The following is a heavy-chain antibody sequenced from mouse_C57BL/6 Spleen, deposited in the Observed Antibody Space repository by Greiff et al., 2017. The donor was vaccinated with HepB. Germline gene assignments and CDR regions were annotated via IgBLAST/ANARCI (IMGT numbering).Heavy chain of an antibody. CDR3: AARDYAYYAMDY. V-gene: IGHV1-53*01. Sequence: QVQLKQSGTELVKPGASVKLSCKASGYTFTSYWMHWVKQRPGQGLEWIGNINPSNGGTNYNEKFKSKATLTVDKSSSTAYMQLSSLTSEDSAVYYWAARDYAYYAMDYWGQGTSVTVSS. CDR2: INPSNGGT. CDR1: GYTFTSYW. D-gene: IGHD2-4*01. J-gene: IGHJ4*01.